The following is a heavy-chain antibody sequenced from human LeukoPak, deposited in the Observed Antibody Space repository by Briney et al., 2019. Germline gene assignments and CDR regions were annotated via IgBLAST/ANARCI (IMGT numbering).Heavy chain of an antibody. CDR3: ARDSSGWTVEYFDY. Sequence: ASQTLSLTCTVSGGSISSGSYYWSWIRQPPGKGLEWIGYIYYSGSTNYNPSLKSRVTISVDTSKNQFSLKLSSVTAADTAVYYCARDSSGWTVEYFDYWGQGTLVTVSS. J-gene: IGHJ4*02. CDR2: IYYSGST. CDR1: GGSISSGSYY. D-gene: IGHD6-19*01. V-gene: IGHV4-61*01.